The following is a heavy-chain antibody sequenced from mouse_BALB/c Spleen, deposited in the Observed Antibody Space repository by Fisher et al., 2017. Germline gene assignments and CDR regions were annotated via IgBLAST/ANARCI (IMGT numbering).Heavy chain of an antibody. J-gene: IGHJ4*01. D-gene: IGHD4-1*01. V-gene: IGHV1-26*01. Sequence: HKFKGKATLTVDKSSSTAYMELRSLTSEDSAVYYCARSGTRDAMDYWGQGTSVTVSS. CDR3: ARSGTRDAMDY.